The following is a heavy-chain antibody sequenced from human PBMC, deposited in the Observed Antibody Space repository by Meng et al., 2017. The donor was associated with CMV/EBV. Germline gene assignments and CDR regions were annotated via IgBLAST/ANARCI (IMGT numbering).Heavy chain of an antibody. D-gene: IGHD3-3*01. CDR3: TTDHRPITIFGVAYYYGMDV. J-gene: IGHJ6*02. Sequence: GESLKISCAASGLTFSSYAMHWVRQAPGKGPEWVVVISYDGSNKYYADSVKGRFTISRDNSKNTLYLQMNSLKTEDTAVYYCTTDHRPITIFGVAYYYGMDVWGQGTTVTVSS. CDR2: ISYDGSNK. V-gene: IGHV3-30*04. CDR1: GLTFSSYA.